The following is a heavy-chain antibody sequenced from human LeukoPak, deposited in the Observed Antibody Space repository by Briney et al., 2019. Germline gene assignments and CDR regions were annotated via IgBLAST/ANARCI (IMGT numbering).Heavy chain of an antibody. J-gene: IGHJ4*02. D-gene: IGHD2/OR15-2a*01. Sequence: GGSLRLSCAASGFTFSSYSMNWVRQAPGKGLEWVSSISSSSSYIYYTDSVKGRFTISRDNARNSLYLQMDNLRAEDTGVYYCARDFYDGFALDYWGQGTLVTVSS. CDR2: ISSSSSYI. CDR3: ARDFYDGFALDY. CDR1: GFTFSSYS. V-gene: IGHV3-21*03.